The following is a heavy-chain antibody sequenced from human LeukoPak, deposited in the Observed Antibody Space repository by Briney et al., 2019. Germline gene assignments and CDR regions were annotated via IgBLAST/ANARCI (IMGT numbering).Heavy chain of an antibody. D-gene: IGHD5-18*01. CDR1: GGSISSGGYC. V-gene: IGHV4-31*03. J-gene: IGHJ4*02. CDR2: IYYSGST. CDR3: ARGGSSYGYHY. Sequence: PSETLSLTCTVSGGSISSGGYCWSWIRQHPGKGLEWIGYIYYSGSTYYNPSLKSRVTISVDTSKNQFSLKLSSVTAADTAVYYCARGGSSYGYHYWGQGTLVTVSS.